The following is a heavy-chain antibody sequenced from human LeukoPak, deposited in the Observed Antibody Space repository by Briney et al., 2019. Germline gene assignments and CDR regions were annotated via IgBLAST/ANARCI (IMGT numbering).Heavy chain of an antibody. V-gene: IGHV3-66*01. CDR1: GFTFSSYA. Sequence: GGSLRLSSAASGFTFSSYAMSWVRQAPGKGLEWVSLIYSGGDTYYADSAKGRFTISRDNSKNTLYLHMNSLRDEDTAVYYCAKWGGYGYGIDFWGQGTLVTVSS. CDR3: AKWGGYGYGIDF. J-gene: IGHJ4*02. D-gene: IGHD5-18*01. CDR2: IYSGGDT.